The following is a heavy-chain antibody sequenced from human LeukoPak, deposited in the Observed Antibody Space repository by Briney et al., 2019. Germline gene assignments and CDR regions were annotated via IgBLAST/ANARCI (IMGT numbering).Heavy chain of an antibody. J-gene: IGHJ4*02. CDR3: ARRITIFES. Sequence: PSETLSLTCTVSGGSISSSSYYWGWIRQPPRKGLEWIGSIYYSGSTYYNPSLKSRVTISVDTSKNQFSLKLSSVTAADTAVYYCARRITIFESWGQGTLVTVSS. CDR2: IYYSGST. V-gene: IGHV4-39*01. D-gene: IGHD3-3*01. CDR1: GGSISSSSYY.